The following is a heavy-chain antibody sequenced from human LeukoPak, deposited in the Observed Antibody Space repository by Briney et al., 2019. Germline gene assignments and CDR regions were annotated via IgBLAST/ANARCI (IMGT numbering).Heavy chain of an antibody. CDR1: GGSISSGGYS. V-gene: IGHV4-61*08. J-gene: IGHJ4*02. CDR3: ARVRMVRGVKPYYFDY. CDR2: IYYSGST. Sequence: SETLSLTCAVSGGSISSGGYSWSWIRQPPGKGLEWIGYIYYSGSTNHSPSLKSRIIISVDASKNQFSLKLSSVTAADTAVYYCARVRMVRGVKPYYFDYWGQGTLVTVSS. D-gene: IGHD3-10*01.